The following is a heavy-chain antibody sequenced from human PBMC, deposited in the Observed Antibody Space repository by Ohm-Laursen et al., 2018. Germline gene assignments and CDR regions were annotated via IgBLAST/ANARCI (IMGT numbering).Heavy chain of an antibody. CDR3: ARDSSGSGGDSDY. CDR2: ISGSGASS. Sequence: SLRLSCSASGFTFSSYAMSWVRQTPGKSLECISTISGSGASSHYADSVKGRFTISRDNAKNTLYLQMNSLRAEDTAVYYCARDSSGSGGDSDYWGQGTLVTVSS. V-gene: IGHV3-23*01. J-gene: IGHJ4*02. D-gene: IGHD3-10*01. CDR1: GFTFSSYA.